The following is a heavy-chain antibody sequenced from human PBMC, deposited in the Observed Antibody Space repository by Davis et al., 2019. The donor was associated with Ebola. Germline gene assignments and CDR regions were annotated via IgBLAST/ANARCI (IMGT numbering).Heavy chain of an antibody. J-gene: IGHJ5*02. Sequence: GESLKISCAASGFTFSSYWMSWVRQAPGKGLEWVANIKQDGSEKYYVDSVKGRFTISRDNAKNSLYLQMNSLRAEDTAVYYCARAFYRWARGYYRKWFDPWGQGTLVTVSS. V-gene: IGHV3-7*01. CDR3: ARAFYRWARGYYRKWFDP. CDR2: IKQDGSEK. CDR1: GFTFSSYW. D-gene: IGHD3-22*01.